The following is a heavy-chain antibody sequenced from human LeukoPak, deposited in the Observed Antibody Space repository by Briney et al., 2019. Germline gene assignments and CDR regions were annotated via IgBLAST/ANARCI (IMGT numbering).Heavy chain of an antibody. J-gene: IGHJ4*02. V-gene: IGHV1-18*01. D-gene: IGHD1-7*01. CDR2: ISAYNGNT. CDR1: GYTFTSYG. Sequence: ASVKVSCKASGYTFTSYGISWVRQAPGQGLEWMGWISAYNGNTNYAQKFQGRVTMTRNTSISTAYMELSSLRSEDTAVYYCARGRAGTNYWGQGTLVTVSS. CDR3: ARGRAGTNY.